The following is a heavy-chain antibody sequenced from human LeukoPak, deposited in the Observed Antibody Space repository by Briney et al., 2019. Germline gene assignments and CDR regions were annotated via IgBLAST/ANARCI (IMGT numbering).Heavy chain of an antibody. J-gene: IGHJ4*02. CDR1: GFTFDNYR. CDR3: AKDQGIVGATFYFDY. V-gene: IGHV3-23*01. D-gene: IGHD1-26*01. Sequence: GGSLRLSCAASGFTFDNYRMSWVRQAPGKGLEWVSTVNADGGNTYYADSVKGRFTISRDNSKNTLYLQMNSLRAEDTAVYYCAKDQGIVGATFYFDYWGQGTLVTVSS. CDR2: VNADGGNT.